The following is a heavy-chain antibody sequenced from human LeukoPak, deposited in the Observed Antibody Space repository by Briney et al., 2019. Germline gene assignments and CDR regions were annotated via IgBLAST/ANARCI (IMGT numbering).Heavy chain of an antibody. CDR3: ARSIGDYGVDY. CDR1: GGSISSYY. J-gene: IGHJ4*02. V-gene: IGHV4-59*06. D-gene: IGHD3-16*01. CDR2: IYYSGSS. Sequence: PSETLSLTCTVSGGSISSYYWSWIRQPPGKGLEWIGYIYYSGSSYYNPSLKSRVTISVDTSKNQFSLKLSSVTAADTAVYYCARSIGDYGVDYWGQGTLVTVSS.